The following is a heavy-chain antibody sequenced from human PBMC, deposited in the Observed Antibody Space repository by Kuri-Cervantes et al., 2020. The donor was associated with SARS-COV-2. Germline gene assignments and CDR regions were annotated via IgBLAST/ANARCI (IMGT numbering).Heavy chain of an antibody. D-gene: IGHD1-26*01. J-gene: IGHJ4*02. CDR1: GFTFSSYA. V-gene: IGHV3-30*01. CDR3: ARPHSGSYLLVDY. CDR2: ISYDGSNK. Sequence: LSLTCAASGFTFSSYAMHWVRQAPGKGLEWVAVISYDGSNKYYADSVKGRFTISRDNSKNTLYLQMNSLRAEDTAMYYCARPHSGSYLLVDYWGQGTLVTVSS.